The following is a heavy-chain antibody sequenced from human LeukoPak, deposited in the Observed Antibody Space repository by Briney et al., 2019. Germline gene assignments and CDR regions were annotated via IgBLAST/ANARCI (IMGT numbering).Heavy chain of an antibody. CDR3: VKDLSGSYTFDY. V-gene: IGHV3-64*03. CDR2: INDNGRRT. Sequence: GGSLRLSCSASGFTFSSYAMHWVRQAPGKGLESVSGINDNGRRTHYADSVKGRFTISRDDSKNTLFLQMNSLRAEDTAVYHCVKDLSGSYTFDYWGQGTLVTVSS. D-gene: IGHD1-26*01. J-gene: IGHJ4*02. CDR1: GFTFSSYA.